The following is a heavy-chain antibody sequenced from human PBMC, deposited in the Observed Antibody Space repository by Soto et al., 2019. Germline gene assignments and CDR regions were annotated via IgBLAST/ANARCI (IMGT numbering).Heavy chain of an antibody. D-gene: IGHD2-2*01. CDR3: AREASPSRKHSEYYYHGMDV. CDR2: ISYDGSNK. V-gene: IGHV3-30-3*01. CDR1: ELTFSAYP. J-gene: IGHJ6*02. Sequence: PGGSLRLSCAASELTFSAYPMHWVRQAPGKGLEWVAVISYDGSNKYYADSVKGRFTISRDNSKNTLFLQMNSLRPDDTAVYYCAREASPSRKHSEYYYHGMDVCGQGTKVTVYS.